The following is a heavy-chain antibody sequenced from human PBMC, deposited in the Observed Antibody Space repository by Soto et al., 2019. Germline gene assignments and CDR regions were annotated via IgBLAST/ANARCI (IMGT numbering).Heavy chain of an antibody. J-gene: IGHJ5*02. V-gene: IGHV4-30-4*01. Sequence: SETLSLTCTVSGGSISSGDYYWSWIRQPPGKGLEWIGYIYYSGSTYYNPSLKSRVTISVDTSKNQFSLKLSSVTAADTAVYYCASALRGPEGFDPWGQGTLLTVSS. CDR2: IYYSGST. CDR3: ASALRGPEGFDP. CDR1: GGSISSGDYY.